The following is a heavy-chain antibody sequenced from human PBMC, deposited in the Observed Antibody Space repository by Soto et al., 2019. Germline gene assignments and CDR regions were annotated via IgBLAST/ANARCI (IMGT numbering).Heavy chain of an antibody. D-gene: IGHD6-13*01. J-gene: IGHJ4*02. V-gene: IGHV4-34*01. CDR2: INDSGGT. CDR3: ARGRKAYSSSWYVD. CDR1: GGSFSGYC. Sequence: QVQLQQWGAGLLKPSETLSLNFAVYGGSFSGYCWSWIHQPPGKGLEWIGEINDSGGTNYNPSLKSRVSISVDTSKNQFSLNLSSVTAADKAVYNCARGRKAYSSSWYVDWGQGPLVTVSS.